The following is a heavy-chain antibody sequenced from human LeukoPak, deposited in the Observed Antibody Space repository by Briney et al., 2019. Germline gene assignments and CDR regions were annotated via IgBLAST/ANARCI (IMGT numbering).Heavy chain of an antibody. CDR3: ASRPGGSTWYGVFDY. V-gene: IGHV4-59*11. CDR1: GFTFRDHA. CDR2: IYGSDTT. J-gene: IGHJ4*02. D-gene: IGHD6-13*01. Sequence: GSLRLSCTTSGFTFRDHAVSWFRQPPGKGLEWIGYIYGSDTTNYNPSLKSRVTMSVDTSENQFFLKLSSVTAADTALYYCASRPGGSTWYGVFDYWSRGTLVTVSS.